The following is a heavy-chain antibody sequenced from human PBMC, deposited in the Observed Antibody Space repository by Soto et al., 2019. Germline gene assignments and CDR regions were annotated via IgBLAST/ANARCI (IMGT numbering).Heavy chain of an antibody. V-gene: IGHV4-61*03. D-gene: IGHD1-1*01. CDR1: VFAFSVGNYY. Sequence: ETLSLXCTFSVFAFSVGNYYFIWILQPPGKALEWIGYVYYTGSTKYNPSLKSRVNISVDTSRNHFSLKLSSVTAADTAVYYCARDNDNNELSDFDMWGQGTLVNV. CDR3: ARDNDNNELSDFDM. J-gene: IGHJ3*02. CDR2: VYYTGST.